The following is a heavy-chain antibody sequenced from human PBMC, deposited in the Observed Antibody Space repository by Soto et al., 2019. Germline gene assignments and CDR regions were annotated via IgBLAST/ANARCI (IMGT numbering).Heavy chain of an antibody. CDR1: AFSFRSYA. D-gene: IGHD1-1*01. CDR3: VRDPYLPTAGRLASLHY. J-gene: IGHJ4*02. V-gene: IGHV3-33*08. CDR2: IWYDGVNK. Sequence: PGGSLRLSCAASAFSFRSYAMHWVRQAPGKGLEWVAVIWYDGVNKYYADSVKGRFTISRDNSNNTLYVQMNSLKAEDTAVYYCVRDPYLPTAGRLASLHYWGPGTLVTVSS.